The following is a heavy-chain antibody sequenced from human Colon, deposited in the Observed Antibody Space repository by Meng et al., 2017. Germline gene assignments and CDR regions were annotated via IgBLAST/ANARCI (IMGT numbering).Heavy chain of an antibody. J-gene: IGHJ4*02. CDR3: ARDERGGPYYFDY. Sequence: QVNLVQSGAELKKPGASVKVSCQASGYSFTSYGMHWLRQAPGQRPEWMGWIYTADGNRRYSQRFQDRLTITSDTFARTAYMELSSLRSEDTAVYFCARDERGGPYYFDYWGQGTLVTVSS. CDR1: GYSFTSYG. V-gene: IGHV1-3*04. CDR2: IYTADGNR.